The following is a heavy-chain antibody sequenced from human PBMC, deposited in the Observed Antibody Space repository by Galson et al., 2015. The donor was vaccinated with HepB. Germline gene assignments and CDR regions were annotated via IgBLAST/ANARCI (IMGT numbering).Heavy chain of an antibody. J-gene: IGHJ6*02. Sequence: LSRRFGGVTFDKESLNRFRLAGAHGPECVASISRSIGDGYYADSVKGRFTISRDNAKNSLYLQMNSLRAEDTAVYYCARYQWLDGSYYYYGMDVWGQGTTVTVSS. CDR3: ARYQWLDGSYYYYGMDV. CDR1: GVTFDKES. V-gene: IGHV3-21*01. CDR2: ISRSIGDG. D-gene: IGHD6-19*01.